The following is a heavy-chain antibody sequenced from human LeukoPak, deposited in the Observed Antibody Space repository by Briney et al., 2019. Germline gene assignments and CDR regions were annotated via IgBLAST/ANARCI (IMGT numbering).Heavy chain of an antibody. D-gene: IGHD2-8*01. CDR1: GFTFSSYA. CDR2: ISGSGGST. J-gene: IGHJ6*02. Sequence: GGSLRLSCQFSGFTFSSYAMIWVRQAPGKGLEWVSAISGSGGSTYYADSVKGRFTISRDNSKNTLYLQMNSLRAEDTAVYYCAKGPRYCTNGVCYPGVWGQGTTVTVSS. V-gene: IGHV3-23*01. CDR3: AKGPRYCTNGVCYPGV.